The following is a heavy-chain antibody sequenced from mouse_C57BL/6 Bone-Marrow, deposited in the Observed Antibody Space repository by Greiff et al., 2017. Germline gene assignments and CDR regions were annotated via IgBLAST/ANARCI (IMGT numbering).Heavy chain of an antibody. CDR1: GFNIKDDY. J-gene: IGHJ1*03. Sequence: VQLQQSGAELVRPGASVKLSCTASGFNIKDDYMHWVKQRPEQGLEWIGWIDPENGDTEYASKFQGKATITADTSSNTASLQLSSLTSEDTAVXYCTTFITTVVGRYFDVWGTGTTVTVSS. V-gene: IGHV14-4*01. CDR2: IDPENGDT. D-gene: IGHD1-1*01. CDR3: TTFITTVVGRYFDV.